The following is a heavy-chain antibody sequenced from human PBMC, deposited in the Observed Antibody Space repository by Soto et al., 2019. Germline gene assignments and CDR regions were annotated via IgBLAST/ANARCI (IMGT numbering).Heavy chain of an antibody. CDR1: GFTFSTYV. J-gene: IGHJ3*02. V-gene: IGHV3-23*01. CDR2: IVGSGDNT. D-gene: IGHD3-10*01. Sequence: LRLSCAASGFTFSTYVMNWVGQAPGQGLEWVSSIVGSGDNTYYADSVKGRFTISRDNSKTTLYLQMNSLRAEDTAVYYCAKYYYGSGSIRAFDIWGQGTMVTVSS. CDR3: AKYYYGSGSIRAFDI.